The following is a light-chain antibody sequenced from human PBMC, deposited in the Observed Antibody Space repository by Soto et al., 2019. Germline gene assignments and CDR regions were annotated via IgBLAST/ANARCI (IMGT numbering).Light chain of an antibody. CDR1: QSVSSY. J-gene: IGKJ4*01. Sequence: EIVLPQSPATLSLSPGERATLSCRASQSVSSYLAWYQQKPGQAPRLLIYDVSNRATGIPARFSGSGSGTDFTLTISSLEPEDFAVYYWQQRSNWPPLTFGGGTKVEIK. CDR2: DVS. CDR3: QQRSNWPPLT. V-gene: IGKV3-11*01.